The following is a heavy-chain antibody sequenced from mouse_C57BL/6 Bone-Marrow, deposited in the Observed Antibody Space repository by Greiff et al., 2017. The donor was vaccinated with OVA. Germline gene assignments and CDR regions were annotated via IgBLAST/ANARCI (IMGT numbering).Heavy chain of an antibody. CDR2: INPNYGTT. Sequence: VQLQQSGPELVKPGALVKIFCKAFGYSFPDYNMNWVKQSNGKSLEWIGVINPNYGTTSYNQKFKGKATLTVDQSSSTAYMQLNSLTSEDSAVYYCAFYYGSSYRYFDVWGTGTTVTVSS. CDR3: AFYYGSSYRYFDV. D-gene: IGHD1-1*01. J-gene: IGHJ1*03. V-gene: IGHV1-39*01. CDR1: GYSFPDYN.